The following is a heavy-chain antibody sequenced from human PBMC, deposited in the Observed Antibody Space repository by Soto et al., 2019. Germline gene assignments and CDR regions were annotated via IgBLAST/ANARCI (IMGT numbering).Heavy chain of an antibody. V-gene: IGHV4-31*03. CDR1: GGSISSGGYY. J-gene: IGHJ6*02. Sequence: SETLSLTCTVSGGSISSGGYYWSWIRQHPGKGMEWIGYIYFSVSTYYNPSLKSRVTISVDTSKNQFSLKLSSVTAADTAVYYCARGSGVFYYYGMDVWGQGTTVTVSS. CDR2: IYFSVST. CDR3: ARGSGVFYYYGMDV. D-gene: IGHD2-15*01.